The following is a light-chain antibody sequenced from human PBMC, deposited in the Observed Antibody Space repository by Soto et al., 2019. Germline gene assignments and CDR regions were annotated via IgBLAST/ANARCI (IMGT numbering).Light chain of an antibody. V-gene: IGKV3-20*01. CDR1: QSVHSR. Sequence: EIVLTQSPGTLAVSPGERATLSCRASQSVHSRLACYKHKHGQAPRLLISGASNRASVIPGRFSGWGSATEFPPTISIVHPADFAFYYRQQYCTSPITFGQGTRLEIK. J-gene: IGKJ5*01. CDR2: GAS. CDR3: QQYCTSPIT.